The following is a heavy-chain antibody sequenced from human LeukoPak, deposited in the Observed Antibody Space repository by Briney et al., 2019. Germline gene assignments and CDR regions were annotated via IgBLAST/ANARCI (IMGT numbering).Heavy chain of an antibody. CDR2: ISAYNGNT. CDR1: GYTFTSYG. J-gene: IGHJ4*02. CDR3: ARQPDDEIVGATRFDY. V-gene: IGHV1-18*01. Sequence: ASVKVSCKAPGYTFTSYGISWVRQAPGQGLEWMGWISAYNGNTNYAQKLQGRVTMTTDTSTSTAYMELRSLRSDDTAVYYCARQPDDEIVGATRFDYWGQGTLVTVSS. D-gene: IGHD1-26*01.